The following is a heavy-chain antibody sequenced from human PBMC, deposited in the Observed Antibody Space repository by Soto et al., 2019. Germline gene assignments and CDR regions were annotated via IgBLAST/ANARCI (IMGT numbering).Heavy chain of an antibody. CDR3: ASIPTATGWFDP. D-gene: IGHD1-1*01. V-gene: IGHV4-34*01. CDR1: GGSFTGYY. CDR2: INHSGNT. Sequence: QVQLQQWGAGLLKPSETLSLTCAVHGGSFTGYYWSWIRQPPGKGLEWIGEINHSGNTNYNPSLKSRVTISVDTSKNQFSLKLSSVTAADTAVYYCASIPTATGWFDPWGQGTQVTVSS. J-gene: IGHJ5*02.